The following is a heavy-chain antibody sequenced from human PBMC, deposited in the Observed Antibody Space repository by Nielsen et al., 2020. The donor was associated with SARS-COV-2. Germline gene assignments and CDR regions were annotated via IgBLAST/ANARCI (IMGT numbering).Heavy chain of an antibody. D-gene: IGHD3-10*01. Sequence: GGSLGLSCTTSGLTFSSSIMAWVRQAPGKGLEWCSSIHGSGDETHYAGFAKGRFTISRDNSQNTVYLQMNSLRAEDTAIYYCAKEVWFGELLTLDYWGQGALVTVSS. CDR3: AKEVWFGELLTLDY. CDR2: IHGSGDET. V-gene: IGHV3-23*01. CDR1: GLTFSSSI. J-gene: IGHJ4*02.